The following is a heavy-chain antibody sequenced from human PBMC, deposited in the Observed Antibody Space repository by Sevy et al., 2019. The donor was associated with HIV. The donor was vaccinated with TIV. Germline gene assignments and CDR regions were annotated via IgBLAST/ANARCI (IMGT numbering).Heavy chain of an antibody. Sequence: GGSLRLSCVASGFTFSDHYMEWVRQAPGKGLEWIGRTRNKADGYTTEYAASVKGRFTISRDESKNSLYVQMNSLKAEDTAVSCCATHPGIAAAGRVFDYWGQGTLVTVSS. CDR1: GFTFSDHY. CDR2: TRNKADGYTT. D-gene: IGHD6-13*01. CDR3: ATHPGIAAAGRVFDY. V-gene: IGHV3-72*01. J-gene: IGHJ4*02.